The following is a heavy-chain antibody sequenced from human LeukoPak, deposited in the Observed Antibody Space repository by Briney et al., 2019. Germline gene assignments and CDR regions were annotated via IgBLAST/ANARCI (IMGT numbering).Heavy chain of an antibody. D-gene: IGHD6-13*01. CDR3: ARQGGNSQQLGIFDY. V-gene: IGHV4-39*01. J-gene: IGHJ4*02. Sequence: SGTLSLTCTVSGGSISSSTYYWGWIRPPPGRGLEWIGSIYYSGSTYSNPSLKSRVTISVDTSKKQFSLKLSSVSAADTAVYYCARQGGNSQQLGIFDYGGEGTLVTVSS. CDR1: GGSISSSTYY. CDR2: IYYSGST.